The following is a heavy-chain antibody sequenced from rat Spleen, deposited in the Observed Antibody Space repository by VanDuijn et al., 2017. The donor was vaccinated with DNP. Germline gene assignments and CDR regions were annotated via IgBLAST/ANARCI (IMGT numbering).Heavy chain of an antibody. CDR2: ISSDGSHT. D-gene: IGHD1-9*01. J-gene: IGHJ2*01. CDR1: GFTFSDYY. CDR3: TRHPYYGYNWGYFDY. V-gene: IGHV5-7*01. Sequence: EVKLVESGGGLVQPGRSLKLSCAGSGFTFSDYYMAWVRQTPTKGLDWVASISSDGSHTYYRDSVKGRFTISRDNAKSSLFLQMDSLRSEDTATYYCTRHPYYGYNWGYFDYWGQGVMVTVSS.